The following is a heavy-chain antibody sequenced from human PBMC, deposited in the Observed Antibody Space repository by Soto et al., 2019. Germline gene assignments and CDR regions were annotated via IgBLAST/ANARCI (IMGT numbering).Heavy chain of an antibody. Sequence: HPGGSLRLSCAASGFTFSNYAMSWVRQAPGRGLEWVSATSGSGGSTFYADSVKGRFTISRDNSNSTLSLQMSGLRAEDTAIYYCAKGYSFGFDSWGQGAQVTVSS. CDR2: TSGSGGST. J-gene: IGHJ4*02. CDR3: AKGYSFGFDS. CDR1: GFTFSNYA. V-gene: IGHV3-23*01. D-gene: IGHD4-4*01.